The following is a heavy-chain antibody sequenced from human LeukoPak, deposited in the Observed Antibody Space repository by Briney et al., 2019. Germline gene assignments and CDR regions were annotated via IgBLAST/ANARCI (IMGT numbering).Heavy chain of an antibody. V-gene: IGHV1-3*01. D-gene: IGHD1-14*01. CDR2: INADDGNT. Sequence: ASVKVSCKTSGYTFTTYAIHWVRQAPGQRLEWMGLINADDGNTRYSQRFQGRVTITRDTSANTAYMELRSLRSDDTAVYYCARDHGITNWFDPWGQGTLVTVSS. CDR3: ARDHGITNWFDP. CDR1: GYTFTTYA. J-gene: IGHJ5*02.